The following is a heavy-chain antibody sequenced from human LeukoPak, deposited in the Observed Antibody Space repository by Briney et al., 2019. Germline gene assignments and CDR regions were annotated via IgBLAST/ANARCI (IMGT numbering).Heavy chain of an antibody. CDR1: GGSISSSNW. J-gene: IGHJ4*02. D-gene: IGHD1-1*01. V-gene: IGHV4-4*02. Sequence: SETLSLTCAVSGGSISSSNWWSWVRQPPGKGLEWIGEIYHSGSTNYNPSLKSRVTISVDRSKNQFSLKLSSVTAADTAVYYCAREERRSWYFDYWGQGTLVTVSS. CDR3: AREERRSWYFDY. CDR2: IYHSGST.